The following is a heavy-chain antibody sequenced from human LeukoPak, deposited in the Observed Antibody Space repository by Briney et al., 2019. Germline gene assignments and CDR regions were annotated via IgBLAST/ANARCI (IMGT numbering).Heavy chain of an antibody. D-gene: IGHD6-25*01. CDR3: ARELGGAADWFDP. CDR2: VHISGNI. V-gene: IGHV4-4*07. J-gene: IGHJ5*02. CDR1: TGSPTMVS. Sequence: SQTLSPRCTLSTGSPTMVSSGWVRRPAGKGLEWIGRVHISGNINYNPSPKSRVTISIDESKNQLSLKLSSVTAADTALYYCARELGGAADWFDPWGQGTLVTVSS.